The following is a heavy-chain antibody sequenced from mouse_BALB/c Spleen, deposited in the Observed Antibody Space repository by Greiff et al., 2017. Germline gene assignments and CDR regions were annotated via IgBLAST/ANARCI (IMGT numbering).Heavy chain of an antibody. CDR3: ARFSSGHYFDY. V-gene: IGHV1-54*03. CDR1: GYAFTNYL. J-gene: IGHJ2*01. Sequence: VQLQQSGAELVRPGTSVKVSCKASGYAFTNYLIEWVKQRPGQGLEWIGVINPGSGGTNYNEKFKGKATLTADKSSSTAYMQLSSLTSDDSAVYFCARFSSGHYFDYWGQGTTLTVSS. D-gene: IGHD3-1*01. CDR2: INPGSGGT.